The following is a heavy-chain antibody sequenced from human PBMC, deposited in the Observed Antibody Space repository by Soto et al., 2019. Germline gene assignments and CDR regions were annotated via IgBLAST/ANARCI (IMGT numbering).Heavy chain of an antibody. CDR1: GFTFRNYE. CDR2: ISGSGLTT. Sequence: GGSLRPSCGASGFTFRNYEMHWVGKSPGKGLEWVSYISGSGLTTYYADFAAGRFTTSRDNAKESLYLHLNILGVEDTAVYYSARYGTCADWWGLGTQVTVSS. J-gene: IGHJ4*02. V-gene: IGHV3-48*03. D-gene: IGHD1-1*01. CDR3: ARYGTCADW.